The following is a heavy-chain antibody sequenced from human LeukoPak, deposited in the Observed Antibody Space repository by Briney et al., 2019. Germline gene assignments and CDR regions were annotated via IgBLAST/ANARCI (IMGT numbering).Heavy chain of an antibody. V-gene: IGHV1-18*01. Sequence: ASVKVPCKASGFPFTSYCFSWVRQAPGQGLEWMGWISAYNGDTNYTQNLQGRVTVTTDTSTSTAYMELRSLTYDDTAVYYCTRAGDAFDFWGRGTMVTVSS. J-gene: IGHJ3*01. CDR1: GFPFTSYC. CDR3: TRAGDAFDF. CDR2: ISAYNGDT.